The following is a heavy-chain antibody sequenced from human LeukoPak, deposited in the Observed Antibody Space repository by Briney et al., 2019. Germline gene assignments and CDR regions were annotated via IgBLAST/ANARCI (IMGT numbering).Heavy chain of an antibody. CDR2: IRYDGSNK. CDR3: AKPAISSRGWYYDY. Sequence: GGSLRHSCAASGFTFSSYGMHWVRQAPGKGLEWVAFIRYDGSNKYYADSVKGRFTISRDNSKNTLYLHVNSLRPEDTAVYYCAKPAISSRGWYYDYWGQGTLVTVSS. J-gene: IGHJ4*02. V-gene: IGHV3-30*02. CDR1: GFTFSSYG. D-gene: IGHD6-19*01.